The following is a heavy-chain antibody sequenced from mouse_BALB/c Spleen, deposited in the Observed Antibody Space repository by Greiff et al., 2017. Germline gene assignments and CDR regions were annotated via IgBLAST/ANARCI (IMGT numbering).Heavy chain of an antibody. CDR3: ARKAIRYFDY. CDR1: GFTFSSYA. Sequence: EVQGVESGGGLVKPGGSLKLSCAASGFTFSSYAMSWVRQTPEKRLEWVASISSGGSTYYPDSVKGRFTISRDNARNILYLQMSSLRSEDTAMYYCARKAIRYFDYWGQGTTLTVSS. CDR2: ISSGGST. V-gene: IGHV5-6-5*01. J-gene: IGHJ2*01.